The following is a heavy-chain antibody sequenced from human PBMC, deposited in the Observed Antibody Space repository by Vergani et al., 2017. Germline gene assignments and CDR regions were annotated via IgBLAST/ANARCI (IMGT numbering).Heavy chain of an antibody. V-gene: IGHV3-23*04. CDR2: IRGRGGSK. CDR1: GCTCDDYG. CDR3: AKGPNDDYGDYVGYFDL. J-gene: IGHJ2*01. D-gene: IGHD4-17*01. Sequence: EVQLVESGGGVVRPGGSLRLSCAASGCTCDDYGRSWVRQAPGKGVEGGADIRGRGGSKGYADYVKGRCTISRDNSKNTLYLQMNSLRAEDTAVYYCAKGPNDDYGDYVGYFDLWGRGTLVTVSS.